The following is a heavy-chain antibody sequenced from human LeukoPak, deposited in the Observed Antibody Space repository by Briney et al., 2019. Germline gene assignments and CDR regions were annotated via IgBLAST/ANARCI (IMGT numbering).Heavy chain of an antibody. V-gene: IGHV4-4*02. J-gene: IGHJ4*02. Sequence: SGTLSLTCTVSGDSINSLDLWSWVRQPPGKGLEWIGEMYLSGTTHSNPSVKSRATISIDKSKNQFFLNLSSVTAADTAVYYCAGLVGRYSSGLYYYYFDYWGQGTLVTVSS. CDR3: AGLVGRYSSGLYYYYFDY. D-gene: IGHD3-22*01. CDR2: MYLSGTT. CDR1: GDSINSLDL.